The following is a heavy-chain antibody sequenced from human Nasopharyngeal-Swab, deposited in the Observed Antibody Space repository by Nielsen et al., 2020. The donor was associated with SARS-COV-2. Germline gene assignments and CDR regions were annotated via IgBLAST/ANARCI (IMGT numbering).Heavy chain of an antibody. CDR3: TRYCSTTSCPRGFDY. D-gene: IGHD2-2*01. J-gene: IGHJ4*02. V-gene: IGHV3-20*04. CDR2: INWNGGST. CDR1: GFTFDDYG. Sequence: GESLKISCAASGFTFDDYGMSWVRQAPGKGLEWVSGINWNGGSTGYADSVKGRFTISRDNAKNSLYLQMSSLRAEDTAVYYCTRYCSTTSCPRGFDYWGQGTLVTVSS.